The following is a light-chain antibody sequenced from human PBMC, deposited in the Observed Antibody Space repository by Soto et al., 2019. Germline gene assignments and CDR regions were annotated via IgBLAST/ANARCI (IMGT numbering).Light chain of an antibody. Sequence: QSVLTQPASVSASPGQSITISCAGTSSDIGSHDLVSWYQQHPGKAPKLMTYDVDKRPSGVPDRFSGSKSGSTASLTISGLQTEDEADYYCCSYANFSTFVFGGGTKVTVL. CDR2: DVD. CDR3: CSYANFSTFV. V-gene: IGLV2-23*02. CDR1: SSDIGSHDL. J-gene: IGLJ3*02.